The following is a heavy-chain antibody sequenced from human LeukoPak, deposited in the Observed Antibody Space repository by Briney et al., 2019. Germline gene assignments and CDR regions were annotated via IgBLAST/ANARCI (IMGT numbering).Heavy chain of an antibody. D-gene: IGHD2-15*01. CDR2: IYYSGST. CDR3: ARLEAATLPFDY. Sequence: KSSETLSLTCTVSGGSISSSSYYWGWIRQPPGKGLEWIGTIYYSGSTYYNPSLKSRVTISVDTSTNQFSLKLSSVTAADTAVYYCARLEAATLPFDYWGQGTLVTVSS. J-gene: IGHJ4*02. V-gene: IGHV4-39*01. CDR1: GGSISSSSYY.